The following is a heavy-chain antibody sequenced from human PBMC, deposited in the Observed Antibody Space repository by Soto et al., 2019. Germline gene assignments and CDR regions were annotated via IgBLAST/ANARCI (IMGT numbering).Heavy chain of an antibody. CDR3: ARGHYYDSSGYFDY. CDR2: ISSSGSTI. Sequence: EVQLVESGGGLVKPGGSLRLSCAASGFTFSSYSMNWVRQAPGKGLEWVSSISSSGSTIYYADSVKGRFTISRDNAKNSLYLQMNSLRAEDTAVYYCARGHYYDSSGYFDYWGQGTLVTVSS. CDR1: GFTFSSYS. J-gene: IGHJ4*02. D-gene: IGHD3-22*01. V-gene: IGHV3-21*04.